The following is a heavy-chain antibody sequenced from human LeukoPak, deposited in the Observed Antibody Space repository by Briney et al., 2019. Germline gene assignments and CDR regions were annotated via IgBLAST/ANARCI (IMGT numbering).Heavy chain of an antibody. J-gene: IGHJ3*02. V-gene: IGHV3-48*01. CDR2: ISSSSSTI. CDR1: GFTFSSYS. CDR3: ARDFYDFWSGYHDAFDI. D-gene: IGHD3-3*01. Sequence: QPGGSLRLSCAASGFTFSSYSMNWVRQAPGKGLEWGSYISSSSSTIYYADSVKGRFTISRDNAKNSLYLQMNSLRAEDTAVYYCARDFYDFWSGYHDAFDIWGQGTMVTVSS.